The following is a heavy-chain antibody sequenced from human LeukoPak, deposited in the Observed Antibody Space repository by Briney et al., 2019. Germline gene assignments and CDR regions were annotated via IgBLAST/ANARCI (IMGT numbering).Heavy chain of an antibody. CDR2: IIPIFGTA. Sequence: ASVKVSCKASGYTFTSYGISWVRQAPGQGLEWMGWIIPIFGTANYAQKFQGRVTITADKSTSTAYMELSSLRSEDTAVYYCAAYYDFWSGYYWYNWFDPWGQGTLVTVSS. V-gene: IGHV1-69*06. D-gene: IGHD3-3*01. CDR3: AAYYDFWSGYYWYNWFDP. J-gene: IGHJ5*02. CDR1: GYTFTSYG.